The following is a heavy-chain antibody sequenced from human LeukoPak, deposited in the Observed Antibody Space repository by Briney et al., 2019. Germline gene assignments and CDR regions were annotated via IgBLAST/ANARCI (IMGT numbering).Heavy chain of an antibody. Sequence: SETLSLTCSVSGGSISSSNYYWAWVRQPPGKGLEWIATINYSGTTHYNPSLKSRVTISADRSNNQFSLKLNSVTAADTAVYYCARGRVYRPFDYWGQGTLVTVSS. CDR2: INYSGTT. CDR3: ARGRVYRPFDY. J-gene: IGHJ4*02. D-gene: IGHD2-2*02. CDR1: GGSISSSNYY. V-gene: IGHV4-39*07.